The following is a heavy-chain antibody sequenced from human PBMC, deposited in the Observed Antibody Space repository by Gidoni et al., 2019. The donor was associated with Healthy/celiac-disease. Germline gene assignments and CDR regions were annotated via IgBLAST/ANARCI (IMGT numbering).Heavy chain of an antibody. J-gene: IGHJ4*02. CDR3: ARGARCSGGSCYHFDY. Sequence: QVQLQQWGAGLLKPSETLSLTCAVYGGSFSGYYWSWIRQPPGKGLEWIGEINHSGSTNYNPSLKSRVTISVDTSKNQFSLKLSSVTAADTAVYYCARGARCSGGSCYHFDYWGQGTLVTVSS. D-gene: IGHD2-15*01. CDR1: GGSFSGYY. V-gene: IGHV4-34*01. CDR2: INHSGST.